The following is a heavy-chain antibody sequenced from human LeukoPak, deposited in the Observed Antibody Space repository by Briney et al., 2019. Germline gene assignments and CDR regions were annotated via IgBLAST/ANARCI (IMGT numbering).Heavy chain of an antibody. V-gene: IGHV4-39*02. J-gene: IGHJ5*02. CDR2: IYYSGST. D-gene: IGHD3-22*01. CDR1: GGSISSSSYY. CDR3: AREYYYDSSGYYQNWFDP. Sequence: PSETLSLTCTVSGGSISSSSYYWGWIRQPPGTGLEWLGSIYYSGSTYYNPSLKSRVTISVDTYKNQFSLKLSSVTAADTAVYYCAREYYYDSSGYYQNWFDPWGQGTLVTVSS.